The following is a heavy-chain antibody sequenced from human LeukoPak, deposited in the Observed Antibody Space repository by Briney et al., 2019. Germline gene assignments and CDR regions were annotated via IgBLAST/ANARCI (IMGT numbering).Heavy chain of an antibody. CDR1: GFTFSSFA. V-gene: IGHV3-23*05. Sequence: GGSLRLSCAASGFTFSSFAMGWVRLAPGKGLQWISCIYGSNNNTYYTDSVTGRFTISRDNSKPTLFLQMNSLRAEDTAVYYCAKGISGSCYTGLGFWGQGTLVTVSS. J-gene: IGHJ4*02. CDR3: AKGISGSCYTGLGF. D-gene: IGHD2-2*02. CDR2: IYGSNNNT.